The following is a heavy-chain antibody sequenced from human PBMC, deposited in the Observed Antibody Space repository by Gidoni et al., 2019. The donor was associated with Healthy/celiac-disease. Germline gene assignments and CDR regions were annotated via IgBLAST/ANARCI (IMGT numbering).Heavy chain of an antibody. Sequence: QVQLVQSGAEVKKPGASVKVSCKASGYTFTSYYMHWVRQAPGQGLEWMGIINPSGGSTSYAQKLQGRVTMTRDTSTSTVYMELSSLRSEDTAVYYCARDSAGGDYYYYYGMDVWGQGTTVTVSS. CDR1: GYTFTSYY. V-gene: IGHV1-46*04. D-gene: IGHD3-10*01. CDR2: INPSGGST. CDR3: ARDSAGGDYYYYYGMDV. J-gene: IGHJ6*02.